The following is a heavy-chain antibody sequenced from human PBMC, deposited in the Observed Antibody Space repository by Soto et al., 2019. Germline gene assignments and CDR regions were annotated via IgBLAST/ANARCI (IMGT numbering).Heavy chain of an antibody. CDR3: AREIIPLTTDWYFDL. D-gene: IGHD4-17*01. CDR2: IFDSGST. J-gene: IGHJ2*01. Sequence: QVQLQESGPGLVKPSQTLSLTCTVSGGSISGGVYYWSWIRHPPGKGLEWIGYIFDSGSTYYNPSLKSRVTISVDTSKNQISLRLSSVTAADTAVYYCAREIIPLTTDWYFDLWGRGTLVTVSS. CDR1: GGSISGGVYY. V-gene: IGHV4-30-4*01.